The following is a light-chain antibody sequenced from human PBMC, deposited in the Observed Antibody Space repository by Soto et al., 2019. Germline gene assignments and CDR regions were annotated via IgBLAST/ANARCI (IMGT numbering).Light chain of an antibody. V-gene: IGKV1-39*01. Sequence: DIHMTQSPSTLSASVGDRVTITCRASQSISTYLNWYQKKPGKAPNLLIYDASRLQSGVPSRFSGSGGGTDFTLTISSVQPEDFAVYYCQQSYMGPITFGQGTRLEIK. CDR3: QQSYMGPIT. J-gene: IGKJ5*01. CDR2: DAS. CDR1: QSISTY.